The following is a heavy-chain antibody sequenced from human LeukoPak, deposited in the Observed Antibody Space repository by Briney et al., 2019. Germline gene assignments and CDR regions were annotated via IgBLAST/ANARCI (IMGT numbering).Heavy chain of an antibody. J-gene: IGHJ4*02. D-gene: IGHD3-22*01. CDR3: ARDTRGDYYDSSGYFDY. Sequence: GGSLRLSCAASGLTFSSYAMHWVRQAPGKGLEWVAVISYDGSNKYYADSVKGRFTISRDNSKNTLYLQMNSLRAEDTAVYYCARDTRGDYYDSSGYFDYWGQGTLVTVSS. CDR1: GLTFSSYA. V-gene: IGHV3-30-3*01. CDR2: ISYDGSNK.